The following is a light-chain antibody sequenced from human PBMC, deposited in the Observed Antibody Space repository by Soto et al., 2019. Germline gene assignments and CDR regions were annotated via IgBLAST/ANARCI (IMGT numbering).Light chain of an antibody. CDR1: SSNIGGYNY. V-gene: IGLV2-14*01. Sequence: QSALTQPASVSGSPGQSITISCTGTSSNIGGYNYVSWYQQHPGTAPKLIIYDVSNRPSGIPNRFSGSKSGTTASLTISGLQDEDEADYYCCSYTISITLVVFGGGTKLTVL. CDR3: CSYTISITLVV. CDR2: DVS. J-gene: IGLJ2*01.